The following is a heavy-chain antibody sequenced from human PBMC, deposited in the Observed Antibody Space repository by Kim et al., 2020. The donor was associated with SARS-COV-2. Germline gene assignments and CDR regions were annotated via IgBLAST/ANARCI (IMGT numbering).Heavy chain of an antibody. V-gene: IGHV4-4*02. CDR3: ARDRGDYSYYYGMDV. D-gene: IGHD4-17*01. Sequence: SLKSRVTISVDKSKNQFSLKLSSVTAADTAVYYCARDRGDYSYYYGMDVWGQGTTVTVSS. J-gene: IGHJ6*02.